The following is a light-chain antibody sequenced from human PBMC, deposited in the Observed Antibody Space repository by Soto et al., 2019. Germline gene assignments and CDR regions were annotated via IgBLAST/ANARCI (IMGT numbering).Light chain of an antibody. CDR3: SSYTSSSTRV. CDR2: EVS. CDR1: SSDDGGYNY. J-gene: IGLJ1*01. Sequence: HSLPTQPASVSASTWHSITISCTGTSSDDGGYNYVSWYQQHPGKAPKVMIYEVSNRSSGVSNRFSGSKSGNTASLTISGLQAEDEFDYYCSSYTSSSTRVFGTGTKVTV. V-gene: IGLV2-14*01.